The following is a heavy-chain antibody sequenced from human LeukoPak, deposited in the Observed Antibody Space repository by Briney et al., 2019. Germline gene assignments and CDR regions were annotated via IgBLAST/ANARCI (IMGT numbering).Heavy chain of an antibody. V-gene: IGHV3-30-3*01. CDR2: ISYDGSNK. J-gene: IGHJ4*02. Sequence: PGRSLSLSCAPSGLTFSSYAMHWVRQAPGKGLEWVAVISYDGSNKYYADSVKGRFTISRDNSKNAQYLQMNSLRAEDTAEYCCARVPSLWFGENYYFDYWGQGTLVTVSS. CDR3: ARVPSLWFGENYYFDY. D-gene: IGHD3-10*01. CDR1: GLTFSSYA.